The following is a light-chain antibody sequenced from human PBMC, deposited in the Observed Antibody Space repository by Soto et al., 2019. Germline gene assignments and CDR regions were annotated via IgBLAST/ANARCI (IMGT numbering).Light chain of an antibody. V-gene: IGLV1-47*01. CDR3: AAWDDSLTGEVV. CDR2: RNY. J-gene: IGLJ2*01. CDR1: SSNIGNNY. Sequence: QAVVTQPPSASGTPGQSVTISCSGSSSNIGNNYVYWYQQFPGTAPKLLIYRNYQRPSGVPDRFSGSKSGTSASLAISGLRSEDEADYYCAAWDDSLTGEVVFGGGTKLTVL.